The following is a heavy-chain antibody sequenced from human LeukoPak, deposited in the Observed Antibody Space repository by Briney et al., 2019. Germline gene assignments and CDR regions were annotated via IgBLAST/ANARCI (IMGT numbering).Heavy chain of an antibody. CDR3: ARAQPQLLLLEWFDP. Sequence: SVKVSCKASGGTFTNYGINWVRQAAGQGLEWMGGIIPMFGSSNYAQKFQGRVTITADDSTSTAYMELSRLRSGDTAVYYCARAQPQLLLLEWFDPWGQGTLVTVSS. V-gene: IGHV1-69*13. CDR2: IIPMFGSS. D-gene: IGHD3-22*01. J-gene: IGHJ5*02. CDR1: GGTFTNYG.